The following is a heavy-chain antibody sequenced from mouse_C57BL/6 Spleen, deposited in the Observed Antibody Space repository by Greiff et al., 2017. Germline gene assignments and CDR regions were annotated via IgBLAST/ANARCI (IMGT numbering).Heavy chain of an antibody. V-gene: IGHV1-81*01. Sequence: QVQLQQSGAELARPGASVKLSCKASGYTFTSYGISWVKQRTGQGLEWIGEIYPRSGNTYYNEKFKGKATLTADKSSSTAYMELRSLTSEDSAVYFCARSQDPTVPFAYWGQGTLVTVSA. D-gene: IGHD1-1*01. J-gene: IGHJ3*01. CDR3: ARSQDPTVPFAY. CDR2: IYPRSGNT. CDR1: GYTFTSYG.